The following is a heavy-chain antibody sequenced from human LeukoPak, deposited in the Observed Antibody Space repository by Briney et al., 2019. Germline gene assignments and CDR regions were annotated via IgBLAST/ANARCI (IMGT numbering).Heavy chain of an antibody. CDR1: GFTFDDYA. CDR3: ATERQKYFEY. CDR2: ITWDGGSA. J-gene: IGHJ4*02. Sequence: GGSLRLSCAASGFTFDDYAMHWVRQAPGKGLEWVSLITWDGGSAFYADSVKGRFTISRDNSKNSLYVQMNSLRTEDTALYYCATERQKYFEYWGQGTLVTVSS. V-gene: IGHV3-43*01. D-gene: IGHD2/OR15-2a*01.